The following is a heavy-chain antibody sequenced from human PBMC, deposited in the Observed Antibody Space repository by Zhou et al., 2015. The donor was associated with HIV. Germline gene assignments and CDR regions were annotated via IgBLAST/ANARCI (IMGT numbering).Heavy chain of an antibody. Sequence: QVQLVQSGAEVKKPGSSVKVSCKASGGTFSSYAISWVRQAPGQGLEWMGGIIPIFGTANYAQKFQGRVTITADESTSTAYMELSSLRSEDTAVYYCASGTLYCSSTSCYSTVLMTRLDPWGQGTLVTVSS. V-gene: IGHV1-69*01. D-gene: IGHD2-2*01. CDR1: GGTFSSYA. CDR2: IIPIFGTA. CDR3: ASGTLYCSSTSCYSTVLMTRLDP. J-gene: IGHJ5*02.